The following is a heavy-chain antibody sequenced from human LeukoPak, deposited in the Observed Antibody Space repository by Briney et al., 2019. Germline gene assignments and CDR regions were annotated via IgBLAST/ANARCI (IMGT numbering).Heavy chain of an antibody. CDR2: IYYSGST. Sequence: SETLSLTCTVSGGSISSYYWSWIRQPPGKGLEWIGYIYYSGSTIYNPSLKSRVTISVDTSKNQFSLKLSSVTAADTAVYYCARHSSSWYDNYYYYYGMDVWGQGTTVTVSS. D-gene: IGHD6-13*01. V-gene: IGHV4-59*01. CDR1: GGSISSYY. J-gene: IGHJ6*02. CDR3: ARHSSSWYDNYYYYYGMDV.